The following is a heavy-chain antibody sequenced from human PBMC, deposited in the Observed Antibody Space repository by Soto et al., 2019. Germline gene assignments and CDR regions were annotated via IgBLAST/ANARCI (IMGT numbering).Heavy chain of an antibody. J-gene: IGHJ6*02. CDR2: IYYSGST. CDR1: GGSISSSSYY. CDR3: ARRLYYDSSGFEGGGMDV. V-gene: IGHV4-39*01. D-gene: IGHD3-22*01. Sequence: QLQLQESGPGLVKPSETLSLTCTVSGGSISSSSYYWGWIRQPPGKGLEWIGSIYYSGSTYYNPSLKRRVTISVDTSKNRFSLKLSSVTAADTAVYYCARRLYYDSSGFEGGGMDVWGQGTTVTVSS.